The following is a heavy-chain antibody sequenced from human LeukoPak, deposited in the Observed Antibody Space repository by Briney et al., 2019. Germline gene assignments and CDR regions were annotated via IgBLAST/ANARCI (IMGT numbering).Heavy chain of an antibody. V-gene: IGHV3-30*02. Sequence: PGGSLRLSCAASGVTSRTYGIHWVRQAPGKGLEWGAFIRYDGSSKYYADSVRGRFTISRDSSRNTVYLQMNSLRAEDTAVYYCVEERGDHFEAFDIWGLGTMVTVSS. D-gene: IGHD3-10*01. CDR2: IRYDGSSK. J-gene: IGHJ3*02. CDR3: VEERGDHFEAFDI. CDR1: GVTSRTYG.